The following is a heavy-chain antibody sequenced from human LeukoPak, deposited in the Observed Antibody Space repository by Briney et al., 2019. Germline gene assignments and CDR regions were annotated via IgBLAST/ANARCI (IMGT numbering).Heavy chain of an antibody. V-gene: IGHV1-69*04. CDR1: GGTFSSYA. J-gene: IGHJ4*02. D-gene: IGHD4-17*01. CDR3: ATVPTTVTTSANFDY. CDR2: IIPILGIA. Sequence: ASVNVSCKASGGTFSSYAISWVRQAPGQGLEWMGRIIPILGIANYAQKFQGRVTISADKSTSTAYMELSSLRSEDTAVYYCATVPTTVTTSANFDYWGQGTLVTVSS.